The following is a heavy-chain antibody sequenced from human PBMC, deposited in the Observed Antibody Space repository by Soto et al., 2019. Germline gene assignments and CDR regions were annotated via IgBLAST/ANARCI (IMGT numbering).Heavy chain of an antibody. CDR1: GGSISSYY. D-gene: IGHD4-4*01. Sequence: QVQLQESGPGLVKPSETLSLTCTVSGGSISSYYWSWIRQPPGKGLEWIGYIYYSGSTNYNPSLKSRVTISVDTSKNQFSLKLSSVTAADTAVYYCARYSNYVVGSWFEPWGQGTLVTVSS. J-gene: IGHJ5*02. CDR3: ARYSNYVVGSWFEP. CDR2: IYYSGST. V-gene: IGHV4-59*01.